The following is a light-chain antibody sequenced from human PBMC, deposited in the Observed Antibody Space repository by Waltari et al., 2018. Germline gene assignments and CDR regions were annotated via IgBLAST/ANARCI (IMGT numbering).Light chain of an antibody. J-gene: IGLJ3*02. V-gene: IGLV2-8*01. Sequence: QSALTQPPSASGSPGPSITISCTGISTDVAGYDPVFWYQQHPGKAPKLLIYEVTKRPSGVPDRFSGSKSDNTASLAVSGLQAEDEADYYCSSYAGGSSLMFGGGTKLTVL. CDR1: STDVAGYDP. CDR2: EVT. CDR3: SSYAGGSSLM.